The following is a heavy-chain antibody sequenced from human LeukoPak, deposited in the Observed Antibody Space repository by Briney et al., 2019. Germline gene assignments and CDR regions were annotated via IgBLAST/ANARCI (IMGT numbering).Heavy chain of an antibody. CDR2: IIPIFGTA. CDR3: ARADYSSSSRFDY. J-gene: IGHJ4*02. Sequence: SVKVSCKASGGTFSSYAINWVRQAPGQGLEWMGGIIPIFGTANYAQKFQGRVTITADESTSTAYMELSSLRSEDTAVYYCARADYSSSSRFDYWGQGTLVTVSS. CDR1: GGTFSSYA. D-gene: IGHD6-6*01. V-gene: IGHV1-69*13.